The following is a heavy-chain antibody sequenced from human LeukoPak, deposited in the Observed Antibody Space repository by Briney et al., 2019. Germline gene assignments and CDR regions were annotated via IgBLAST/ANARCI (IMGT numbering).Heavy chain of an antibody. Sequence: GASVKVSCKASGGTFMRRSISWVRQAPGQGLEWMGGIIPILAAAGYPQKYQGRVTITTDESTSTVFMELSSITSEDSAVYYCASKVITRTTQDQYFDSWGQGTLVTVSS. CDR2: IIPILAAA. CDR1: GGTFMRRS. V-gene: IGHV1-69*16. J-gene: IGHJ4*02. D-gene: IGHD3-22*01. CDR3: ASKVITRTTQDQYFDS.